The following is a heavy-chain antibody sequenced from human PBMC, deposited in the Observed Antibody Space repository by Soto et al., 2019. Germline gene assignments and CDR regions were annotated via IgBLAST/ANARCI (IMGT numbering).Heavy chain of an antibody. CDR1: GFTFSSYG. D-gene: IGHD3-9*01. Sequence: QVQLVESGGGVVQPGRSLRLSCAASGFTFSSYGMHWVRQAPGKGLEWVAVIWYDGSNTYYADSVKGRFTISRDNSKNPLYLQMNSLRAEDTAVYHCARDRGDIVTGYRSGMDVWGQGTTVTVSS. J-gene: IGHJ6*02. V-gene: IGHV3-33*01. CDR2: IWYDGSNT. CDR3: ARDRGDIVTGYRSGMDV.